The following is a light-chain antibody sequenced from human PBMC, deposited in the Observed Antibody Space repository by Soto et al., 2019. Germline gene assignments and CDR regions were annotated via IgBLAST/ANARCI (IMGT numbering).Light chain of an antibody. J-gene: IGKJ5*01. CDR1: QSISSY. CDR3: QQSYSTHPT. CDR2: AAS. Sequence: DIHMTQSPSSLSASVGDRVTITCRASQSISSYLNWYRQKPGKAPKLLIYAASSLQSGVPSRFSGSGSGTHFTLTISSLQPEDFATYYCQQSYSTHPTFGQGTRLEIK. V-gene: IGKV1-39*01.